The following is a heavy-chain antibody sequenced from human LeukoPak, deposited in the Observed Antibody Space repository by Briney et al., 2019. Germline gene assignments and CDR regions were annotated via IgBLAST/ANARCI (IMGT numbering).Heavy chain of an antibody. J-gene: IGHJ4*02. CDR3: TRVGYIDEGIDY. Sequence: GGSLRLSCAVSGFTFTSYWMTWVRQAPGKGLEWVANIKQDGSKKSYVDSVKGRFTISRDNAKNSLYLQMNSLRAEDTAIYYCTRVGYIDEGIDYWGQGTLVTVSS. V-gene: IGHV3-7*04. CDR1: GFTFTSYW. CDR2: IKQDGSKK. D-gene: IGHD5-24*01.